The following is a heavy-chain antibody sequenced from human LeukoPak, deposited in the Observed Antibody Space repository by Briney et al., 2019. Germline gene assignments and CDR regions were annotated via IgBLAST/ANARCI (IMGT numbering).Heavy chain of an antibody. Sequence: GGSLRLSCAASGFTFSSYSMNWVRQAPGKGLEWVAVISYDGSNKYYADSVKGRFTISRDNSKNTLYLQMNSLRAEDTAVYYCARVAIAVALVDYWGQGTLVTVSS. CDR3: ARVAIAVALVDY. CDR2: ISYDGSNK. D-gene: IGHD6-19*01. V-gene: IGHV3-30*03. CDR1: GFTFSSYS. J-gene: IGHJ4*02.